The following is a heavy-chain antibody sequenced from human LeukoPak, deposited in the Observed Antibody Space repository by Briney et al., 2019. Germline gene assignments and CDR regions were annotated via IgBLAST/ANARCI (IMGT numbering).Heavy chain of an antibody. V-gene: IGHV5-10-1*01. CDR1: GYIFTSYW. CDR2: IDPSDSYT. Sequence: GESLKISCKGSGYIFTSYWISWVRQMPGKGLEWMGRIDPSDSYTNYSPSFQGHVTISADKSISTAYLQWSSLKASDTAMYYCARVVPAAVNWFDPWGQGTLVTVSS. J-gene: IGHJ5*02. D-gene: IGHD2-2*01. CDR3: ARVVPAAVNWFDP.